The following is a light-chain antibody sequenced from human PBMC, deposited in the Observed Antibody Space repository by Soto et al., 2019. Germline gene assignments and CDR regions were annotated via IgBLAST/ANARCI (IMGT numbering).Light chain of an antibody. V-gene: IGKV3-20*01. CDR3: YQYGSSPTT. CDR2: APS. Sequence: EIVLTQSPDTLSLSPGERATLSCRASQSVASNFLAWYQQRPGQSPRLLMFAPSNTGTGIPDRFTGSGSGTDFSLTITRVEPEDFAVYYCYQYGSSPTTFGQGTRLEIK. CDR1: QSVASNF. J-gene: IGKJ5*01.